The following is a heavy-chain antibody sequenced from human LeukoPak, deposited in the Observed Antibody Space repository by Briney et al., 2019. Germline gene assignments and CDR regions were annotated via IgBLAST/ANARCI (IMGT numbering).Heavy chain of an antibody. V-gene: IGHV4-4*07. CDR1: GDSISSYY. CDR3: VRDLGRFDS. J-gene: IGHJ5*01. Sequence: SETLSLTCTVSGDSISSYYWSWIRQPAGQGLEWIGRIYSSGSTNYSPSLKSRVTMSVDRSKNQFSLRVSSVTAADTAVYFCVRDLGRFDSWGQGALVLVSS. CDR2: IYSSGST.